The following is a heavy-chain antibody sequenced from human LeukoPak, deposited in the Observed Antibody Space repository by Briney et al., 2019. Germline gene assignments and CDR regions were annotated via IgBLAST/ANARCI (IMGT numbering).Heavy chain of an antibody. CDR2: IYPGDSDT. V-gene: IGHV5-51*01. CDR3: ARQYCSSTSCPPPDI. D-gene: IGHD2-2*01. J-gene: IGHJ3*02. Sequence: GESLKISCKGSGYSFTSYWIGWVRQMPGKGLEWMGIIYPGDSDTRYSPSFQGQVTISADKSISTAYLQWSSLKASDTAMYYCARQYCSSTSCPPPDIWGQGTMVTVSS. CDR1: GYSFTSYW.